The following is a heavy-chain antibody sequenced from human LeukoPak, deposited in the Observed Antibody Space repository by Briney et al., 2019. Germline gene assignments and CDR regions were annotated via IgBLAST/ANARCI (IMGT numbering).Heavy chain of an antibody. Sequence: KGLECVSIIYASGSANYADSVKGRFTISRDNSKNTVYLQMNSLRTEDTAVYYCAREEDYWGQGTLVTVSS. CDR3: AREEDY. J-gene: IGHJ4*02. V-gene: IGHV3-66*01. CDR2: IYASGSA.